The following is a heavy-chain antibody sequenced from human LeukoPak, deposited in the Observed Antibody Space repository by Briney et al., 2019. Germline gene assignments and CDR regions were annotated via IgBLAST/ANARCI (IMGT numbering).Heavy chain of an antibody. D-gene: IGHD3-22*01. J-gene: IGHJ4*02. CDR3: ARRRWDSSGYYNFWYFDY. CDR1: GGSISSYY. CDR2: IYYSGST. Sequence: SETLSLTCTVSGGSISSYYWNWIRQPPGKGLEWIGYIYYSGSTNYNPSLKSRVTISVDTSKNQFSLKLSSVTAADTAVYYGARRRWDSSGYYNFWYFDYWGQGTLVTVSS. V-gene: IGHV4-59*01.